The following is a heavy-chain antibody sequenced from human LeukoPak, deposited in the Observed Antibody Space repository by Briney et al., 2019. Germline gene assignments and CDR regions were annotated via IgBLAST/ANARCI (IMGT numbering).Heavy chain of an antibody. D-gene: IGHD3-9*01. Sequence: PGGSLRLSCAASGFTVRDYYMTWIRQAPGKGLEWVAYIRRSGDRLYYVDSVEGRFTISRDNAKNSLYLQMNSLRAEDTAVYYCARTVRDFDFDPWGQGTLCTASP. J-gene: IGHJ5*02. CDR1: GFTVRDYY. V-gene: IGHV3-11*01. CDR3: ARTVRDFDFDP. CDR2: IRRSGDRL.